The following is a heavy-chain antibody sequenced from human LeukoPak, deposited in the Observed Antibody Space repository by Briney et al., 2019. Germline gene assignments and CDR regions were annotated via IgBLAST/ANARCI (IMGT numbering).Heavy chain of an antibody. J-gene: IGHJ3*02. CDR2: INPSDGST. D-gene: IGHD1-26*01. V-gene: IGHV1-46*02. Sequence: ASVKVSCKASGYTFNTYYMHWVRQAPGQGLEWMGIINPSDGSTTYPQKFQGRVTMTRDTSTSTIYVELSSLRSDDTAVYYCAIVGATSDAFDIWGQGTMVTVSS. CDR1: GYTFNTYY. CDR3: AIVGATSDAFDI.